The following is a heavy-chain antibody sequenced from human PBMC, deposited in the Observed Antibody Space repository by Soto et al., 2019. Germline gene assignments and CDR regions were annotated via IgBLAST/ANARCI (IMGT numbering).Heavy chain of an antibody. CDR1: GYSFSNFY. CDR2: IDPSSGTT. Sequence: ASVKVSCKPSGYSFSNFYVHWVRRAPGQGLEWMGIIDPSSGTTSYTQKFQERVTMTRDTSMSTVYMELSRLRSDDTAVYYCARDMGKVSSQRLYYYYGMDVWGQGTTVTVSS. V-gene: IGHV1-46*01. CDR3: ARDMGKVSSQRLYYYYGMDV. J-gene: IGHJ6*02. D-gene: IGHD1-1*01.